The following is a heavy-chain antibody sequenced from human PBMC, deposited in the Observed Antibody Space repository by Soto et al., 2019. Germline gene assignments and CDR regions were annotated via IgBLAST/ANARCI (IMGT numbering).Heavy chain of an antibody. CDR2: ISGSGGST. V-gene: IGHV3-23*01. Sequence: SLRVSCAASGFTFSSYAMSWVRKTPVKGLELVAAISGSGGSTYYADSVKGRFTISRDNSKNTRYLQMESRRAEDTAVYYCEGYADAFDILGRGTMGTVSS. CDR3: EGYADAFDI. CDR1: GFTFSSYA. J-gene: IGHJ3*02. D-gene: IGHD5-12*01.